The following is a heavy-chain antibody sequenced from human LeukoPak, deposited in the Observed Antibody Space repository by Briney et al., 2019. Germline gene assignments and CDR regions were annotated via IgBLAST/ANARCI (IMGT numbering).Heavy chain of an antibody. CDR1: GFSFSSYA. CDR3: AKGVSWSGYAFDI. D-gene: IGHD3-3*01. J-gene: IGHJ3*02. Sequence: GGSLRLSCAASGFSFSSYAMSWVRQAPGKGLEWVSSISGSGGSTDYADSVKGRFTISRDNSKNTLYLQMNSLRAEDTAVYYCAKGVSWSGYAFDIWGQGTMVTVSS. CDR2: ISGSGGST. V-gene: IGHV3-23*01.